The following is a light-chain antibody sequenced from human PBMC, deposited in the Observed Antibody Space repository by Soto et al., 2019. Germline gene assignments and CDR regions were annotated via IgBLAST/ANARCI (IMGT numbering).Light chain of an antibody. J-gene: IGKJ2*01. CDR2: KAS. V-gene: IGKV1-5*03. CDR3: QQYNGYPYT. CDR1: QYISSW. Sequence: IQMTQSPSILSASVGDRVTITCRASQYISSWLAWYQQKPGKAPKLLIYKASSLESGVPSRFSGSGSGTEFTLTISSLQPDDFATYYCQQYNGYPYTFGQGTMLEI.